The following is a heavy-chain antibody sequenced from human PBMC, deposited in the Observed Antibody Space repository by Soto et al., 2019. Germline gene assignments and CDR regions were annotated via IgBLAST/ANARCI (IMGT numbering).Heavy chain of an antibody. CDR3: ARDPARGGGSYLGYFDY. J-gene: IGHJ4*02. CDR1: GGSIRSGDNY. D-gene: IGHD1-26*01. V-gene: IGHV4-30-4*01. Sequence: SETLSLTCTVSGGSIRSGDNYWSWIRQTPGKGLEWIGHIYYRGSTYYNQSLKSRVTISVDTSMNQFSLTLTSVTAADTAVYYCARDPARGGGSYLGYFDYWGQGTPVTVSS. CDR2: IYYRGST.